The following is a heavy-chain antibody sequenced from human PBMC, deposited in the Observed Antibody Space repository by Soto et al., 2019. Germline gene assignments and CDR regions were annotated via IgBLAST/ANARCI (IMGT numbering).Heavy chain of an antibody. D-gene: IGHD6-6*01. CDR2: ISPHNGDT. J-gene: IGHJ4*02. Sequence: ASVKVSCKASGYTFANTGISWVRQAPGQGLEWMGWISPHNGDTNFAQKLQGRVTMTADTSTSTAYMELRSLRSDDTAVYYCARSIAARNFDYWGQGTLVTVSS. V-gene: IGHV1-18*01. CDR3: ARSIAARNFDY. CDR1: GYTFANTG.